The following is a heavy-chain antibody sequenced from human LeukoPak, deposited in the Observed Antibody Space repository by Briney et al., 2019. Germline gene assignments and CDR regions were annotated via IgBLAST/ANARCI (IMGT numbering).Heavy chain of an antibody. J-gene: IGHJ4*02. CDR1: GGSISSYY. CDR2: IYTSGST. V-gene: IGHV4-4*09. CDR3: ARQIYGSGTYYFDY. D-gene: IGHD3-10*01. Sequence: SETLSLTCTVSGGSISSYYWSWIRQPPGKGLEWFGYIYTSGSTNYNPSLKSRVTISVDTSKNQFSLKLSSVTAADTAVYYCARQIYGSGTYYFDYWGQGTLVTVSS.